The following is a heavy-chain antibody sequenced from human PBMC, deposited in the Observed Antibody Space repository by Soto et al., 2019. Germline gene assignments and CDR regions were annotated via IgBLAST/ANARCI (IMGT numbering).Heavy chain of an antibody. D-gene: IGHD4-17*01. Sequence: QVQLVESGGGVVQPGRSLRVSCAASGFTFSSYGLHWVRQAPGKGLEWVALVSNDEINKYYADSVKGRFTISRDNSKNKLYLQMNSLRAEDTAVYYCAREGRYGDYFDYWGQGTLVTVSS. V-gene: IGHV3-30*03. CDR2: VSNDEINK. CDR3: AREGRYGDYFDY. J-gene: IGHJ4*02. CDR1: GFTFSSYG.